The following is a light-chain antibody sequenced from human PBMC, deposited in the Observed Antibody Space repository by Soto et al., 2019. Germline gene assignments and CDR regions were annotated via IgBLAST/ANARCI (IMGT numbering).Light chain of an antibody. Sequence: EIVMTQSPVTLSVSPGERATLSCRATQSVSSNLAWYQQRPGQAPRLLIYGAFTRATGIPARFSGSGSGTEFTLTISGLEPEDFAVYYCQQRSNWPLTFGGGTKVDIK. CDR1: QSVSSN. CDR2: GAF. J-gene: IGKJ4*01. CDR3: QQRSNWPLT. V-gene: IGKV3-15*01.